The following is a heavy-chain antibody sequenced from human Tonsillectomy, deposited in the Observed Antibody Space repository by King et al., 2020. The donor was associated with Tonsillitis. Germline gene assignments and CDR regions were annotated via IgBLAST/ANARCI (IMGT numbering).Heavy chain of an antibody. J-gene: IGHJ4*02. V-gene: IGHV3-30-3*01. Sequence: QVQLVESGGGVVQPGRSLRLSCAASGFTFSSYAMHWVRQAPGKGLEWVAVISYVGGNKYYADSVKGRFTISRDNSKNTLYLQMNSLRAEDTVVYYCARGGNIDYFDYWGQGTLVTVSS. D-gene: IGHD2/OR15-2a*01. CDR3: ARGGNIDYFDY. CDR2: ISYVGGNK. CDR1: GFTFSSYA.